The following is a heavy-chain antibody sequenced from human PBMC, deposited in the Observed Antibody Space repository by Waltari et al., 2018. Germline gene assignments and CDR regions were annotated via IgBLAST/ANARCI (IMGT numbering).Heavy chain of an antibody. D-gene: IGHD3-22*01. Sequence: QVQLQQWGAGLLKPSETLSLTCAVYGGSFSGYYWSWIRQPPGKGLEWIGEINHSGSPNYNPSLKSRVTISVDTSKNQFSLKLSSVTAADTAVYYCARGGMIVVVPDYWGQGTLVTVSS. CDR1: GGSFSGYY. CDR3: ARGGMIVVVPDY. V-gene: IGHV4-34*01. CDR2: INHSGSP. J-gene: IGHJ4*02.